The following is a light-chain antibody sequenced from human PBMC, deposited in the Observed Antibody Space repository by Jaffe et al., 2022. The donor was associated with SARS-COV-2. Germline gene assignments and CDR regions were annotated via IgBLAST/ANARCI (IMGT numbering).Light chain of an antibody. CDR1: SSNIGTNT. CDR3: AAWDDSLNGYV. J-gene: IGLJ1*01. V-gene: IGLV1-44*01. Sequence: QSALIQPPSASGTPGQRVTISCSGSSSNIGTNTVNWYQQLPGTAPKLLIYSNNQRPSGVPDRFSGSKSGTSASLAISGLQSQDEADYYCAAWDDSLNGYVFGTGTTVTVL. CDR2: SNN.